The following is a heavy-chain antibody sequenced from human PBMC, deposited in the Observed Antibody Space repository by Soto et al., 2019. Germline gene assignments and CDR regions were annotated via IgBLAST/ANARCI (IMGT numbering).Heavy chain of an antibody. J-gene: IGHJ4*02. Sequence: ASVKVSCKASGGTFSSYAISWVRQAPGQGLEWMGGIIPIFGTANYAQKFQGRVTITADESTSTAYMELSSLRSEDTAVYYCARGRYDYVWGSYRYTGDFDYWGQGTLVTVSS. CDR1: GGTFSSYA. CDR3: ARGRYDYVWGSYRYTGDFDY. V-gene: IGHV1-69*13. CDR2: IIPIFGTA. D-gene: IGHD3-16*02.